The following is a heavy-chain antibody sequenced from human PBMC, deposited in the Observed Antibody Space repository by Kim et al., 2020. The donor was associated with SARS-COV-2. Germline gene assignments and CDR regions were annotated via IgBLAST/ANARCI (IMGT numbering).Heavy chain of an antibody. V-gene: IGHV4-59*01. J-gene: IGHJ6*02. CDR2: IYYSGST. CDR3: ATGSPAMVRGSGVGMDV. CDR1: GGSISSYY. Sequence: SETLSLTCTVSGGSISSYYWSWIRQPPGKGLEWIGYIYYSGSTNYNPSLKSRVTISVDTSKNQFSLKLSSVTAADTAVYYCATGSPAMVRGSGVGMDVWGQGTTVTVSS. D-gene: IGHD3-10*01.